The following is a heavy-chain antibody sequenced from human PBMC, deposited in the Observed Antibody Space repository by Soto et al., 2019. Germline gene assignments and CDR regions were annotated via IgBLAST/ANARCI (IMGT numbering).Heavy chain of an antibody. CDR3: PKDRIDYYGSGSHYFDY. D-gene: IGHD3-10*01. J-gene: IGHJ4*02. Sequence: EGSLRLSCAASGFTFSSYGMHWVRQAPGKGLEWVAVISYDGSNKYYADSVKGRFTISRDNSKNTLYLQMNRLRAEHTAAYYCPKDRIDYYGSGSHYFDYCGQRSLVPVSA. CDR1: GFTFSSYG. CDR2: ISYDGSNK. V-gene: IGHV3-30*18.